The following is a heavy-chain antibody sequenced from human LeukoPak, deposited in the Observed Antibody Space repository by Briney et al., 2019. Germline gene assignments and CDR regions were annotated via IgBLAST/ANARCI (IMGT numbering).Heavy chain of an antibody. Sequence: GGSLRLSCAASGFTFSSYWMSWVRQAPGKGLEWVANIKQDGSEKYYVDSVKGRFTISRDNAKNSLYLQMNSLRAEDTAVYYCARDCYYDSSGYCIDYWGQGTPVTVSS. CDR3: ARDCYYDSSGYCIDY. CDR2: IKQDGSEK. D-gene: IGHD3-22*01. CDR1: GFTFSSYW. J-gene: IGHJ4*02. V-gene: IGHV3-7*01.